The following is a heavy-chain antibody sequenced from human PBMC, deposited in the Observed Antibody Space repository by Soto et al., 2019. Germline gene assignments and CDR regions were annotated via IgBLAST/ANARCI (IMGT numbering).Heavy chain of an antibody. CDR1: GYY. CDR2: IYYSGST. V-gene: IGHV4-31*02. D-gene: IGHD7-27*01. CDR3: ARVGTSYARRGLDV. Sequence: GYYWCWIRQHPGKGLEWIGYIYYSGSTYYNPSLKSRVSISIDTSKNQFSLELISVTAADTAVYYCARVGTSYARRGLDVWGQGTTVTVSS. J-gene: IGHJ6*02.